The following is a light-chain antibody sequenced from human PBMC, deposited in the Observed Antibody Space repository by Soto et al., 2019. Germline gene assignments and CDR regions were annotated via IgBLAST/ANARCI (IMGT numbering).Light chain of an antibody. V-gene: IGLV1-47*01. CDR3: AAWDDSLSGPV. CDR1: SSNIGSNY. Sequence: QSVLTQPPSASGTPGQRVTISCSGTSSNIGSNYVYWYQQIPGTAPKLLIYRNSQRPSGVPDRFSGSKSGTSASLAISGLRSDDESDYYCAAWDDSLSGPVFGGGTKLTVL. CDR2: RNS. J-gene: IGLJ3*02.